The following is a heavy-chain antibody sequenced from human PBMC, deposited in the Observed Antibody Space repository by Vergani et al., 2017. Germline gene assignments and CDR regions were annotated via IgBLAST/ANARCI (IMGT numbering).Heavy chain of an antibody. V-gene: IGHV4-34*01. CDR3: ARVKTETNGHLYYYYYMDV. D-gene: IGHD2-8*01. CDR2: SDHTGRP. CDR1: GGSFTSYH. J-gene: IGHJ6*03. Sequence: QVQLQQWGGGLLKPSETLSLTCVVNGGSFTSYHWTWIRQSPGEGLEWVGDSDHTGRPDYNPSLKGRLTMSVDKSRNQFSLPLNSVTATDTARYFCARVKTETNGHLYYYYYMDVWGQGTAVTDS.